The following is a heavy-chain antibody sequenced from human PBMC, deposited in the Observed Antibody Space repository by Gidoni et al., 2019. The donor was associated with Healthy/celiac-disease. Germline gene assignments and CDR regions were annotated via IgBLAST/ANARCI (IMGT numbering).Heavy chain of an antibody. CDR2: ISPIFGTA. CDR3: AICPPIRFLEWLLPSYYYRDV. CDR1: GGTCSSYA. V-gene: IGHV1-69*06. D-gene: IGHD3-3*01. J-gene: IGHJ6*03. Sequence: QVHLVQSGAEVKKPGSSVQVSCKASGGTCSSYALSWVRQATGQGLEWMGGISPIFGTANYAHKFQGRGTITADKSTSTAYMELSSLRSEDTAVYYFAICPPIRFLEWLLPSYYYRDVWGKGTTVTVSS.